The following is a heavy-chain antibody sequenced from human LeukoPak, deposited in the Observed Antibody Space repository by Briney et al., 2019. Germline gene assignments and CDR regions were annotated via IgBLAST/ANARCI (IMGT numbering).Heavy chain of an antibody. CDR2: ISGSDGST. D-gene: IGHD3-22*01. J-gene: IGHJ4*02. CDR3: AKGGRGSGYYYGFDY. Sequence: GGSLRLSCAASGFTFSSYAMSWVRQAPGKELEWVSVISGSDGSTYYADSVKGRFTISRDNSKNTLYLQMNSLRAEDTALYYCAKGGRGSGYYYGFDYWGRGTLSPSPQ. V-gene: IGHV3-23*01. CDR1: GFTFSSYA.